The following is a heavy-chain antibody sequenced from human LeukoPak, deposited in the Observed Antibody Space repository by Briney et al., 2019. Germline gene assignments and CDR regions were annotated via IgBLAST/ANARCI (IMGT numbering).Heavy chain of an antibody. CDR2: ISYDGSNE. Sequence: PGGSLRLSCTASGFTFSNYGMHWVRQAPGKGLEWVAVISYDGSNEYYADSVKGRFTISRDNSKNTLFLQMNSLRPEDSAVYHCAKVALFSGYYPPFDYWGQGTLVTVPS. CDR1: GFTFSNYG. J-gene: IGHJ4*02. D-gene: IGHD3-22*01. V-gene: IGHV3-30*18. CDR3: AKVALFSGYYPPFDY.